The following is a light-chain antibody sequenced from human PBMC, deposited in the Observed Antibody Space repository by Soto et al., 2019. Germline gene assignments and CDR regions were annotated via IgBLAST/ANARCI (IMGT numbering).Light chain of an antibody. V-gene: IGLV2-11*01. J-gene: IGLJ3*02. CDR3: CSYAGSYTWV. Sequence: QSALTQPRSVSGSPGQSVTISCAGTSSDVGDYDYVSWYQQHPGKAPKLMIYDVSKRPSGVPDRFSGSKSGSTASLTISGLQAEEEADYYCCSYAGSYTWVFGGGTKLTVL. CDR2: DVS. CDR1: SSDVGDYDY.